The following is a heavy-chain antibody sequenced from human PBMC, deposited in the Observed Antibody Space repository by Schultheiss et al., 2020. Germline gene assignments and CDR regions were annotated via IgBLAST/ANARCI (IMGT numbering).Heavy chain of an antibody. Sequence: SETLSLTCTVSGGSISSGGYYWSWIRQHPGKGLEWIGYIYYSGSTYYNPSLKSRVTISVDTSKNQFSLKLSSVTAADTAVYYCARDSLYCSSTSCYDYWGQGTLVTGYS. CDR1: GGSISSGGYY. CDR2: IYYSGST. V-gene: IGHV4-31*03. D-gene: IGHD2-2*01. CDR3: ARDSLYCSSTSCYDY. J-gene: IGHJ4*02.